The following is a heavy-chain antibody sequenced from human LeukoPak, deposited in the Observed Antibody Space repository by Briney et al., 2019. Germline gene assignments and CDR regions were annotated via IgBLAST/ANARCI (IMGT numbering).Heavy chain of an antibody. CDR1: GGSFSGYY. V-gene: IGHV4-34*01. CDR3: ARHSGRDSSCP. CDR2: INHSGST. D-gene: IGHD6-6*01. Sequence: SEALSLTCAVYGGSFSGYYWSWIRQPPGKGLEWIGEINHSGSTNYNPSLKSRVTISIDTSKNQFSLRLNSVTAADTAVYYCARHSGRDSSCPWGQGTLVTVSS. J-gene: IGHJ4*02.